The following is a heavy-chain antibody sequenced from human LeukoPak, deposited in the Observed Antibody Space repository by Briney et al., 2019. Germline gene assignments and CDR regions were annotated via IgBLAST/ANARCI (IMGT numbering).Heavy chain of an antibody. J-gene: IGHJ4*02. CDR1: GFTVSSNY. V-gene: IGHV3-21*01. Sequence: PGGSLRLSCAASGFTVSSNYMSWVRQAPGKGLEWVSSISSGSSYIYYADSVKGRFTISRDNAKNPLYLQMNSLRAEDTAVYYCARDYYSSSPNDYWGQGTLVTVSS. CDR2: ISSGSSYI. D-gene: IGHD6-13*01. CDR3: ARDYYSSSPNDY.